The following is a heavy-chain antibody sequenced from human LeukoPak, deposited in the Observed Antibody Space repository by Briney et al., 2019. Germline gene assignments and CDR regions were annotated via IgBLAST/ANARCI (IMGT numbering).Heavy chain of an antibody. J-gene: IGHJ5*02. CDR2: MNPNSGNT. V-gene: IGHV1-8*01. Sequence: ASVKVSCKASGYTFTSYDINWVRQATGQGLEWMGWMNPNSGNTGYAQKFQGRVTITADESTSTAYMELSSLRSEDTAVYYCARGPVGLLGPNWFDPWGQGTLVTVSS. D-gene: IGHD3-22*01. CDR3: ARGPVGLLGPNWFDP. CDR1: GYTFTSYD.